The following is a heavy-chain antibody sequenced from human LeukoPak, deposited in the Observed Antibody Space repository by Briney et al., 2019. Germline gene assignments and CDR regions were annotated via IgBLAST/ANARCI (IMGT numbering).Heavy chain of an antibody. CDR1: GGSSSGFY. CDR3: ARESGFLSVN. V-gene: IGHV4-34*01. D-gene: IGHD3-3*01. Sequence: PSETLSLTCAVYGGSSSGFYWNWIRQPPGKGLEWIGEINHSRSTNYNPSLKSRVIILIDTSKNQFSLKLSSVTAADTAVYYCARESGFLSVNWGQGTLVTVSS. J-gene: IGHJ4*02. CDR2: INHSRST.